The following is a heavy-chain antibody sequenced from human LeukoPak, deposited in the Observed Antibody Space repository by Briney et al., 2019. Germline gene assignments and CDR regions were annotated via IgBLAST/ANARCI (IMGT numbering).Heavy chain of an antibody. CDR2: ISSSSSTI. Sequence: GGSLRLSCAASGFTFSSYSMNWVRQAPGKGLEWVSYISSSSSTIYYADSVKGRFTISRGNAKNSLYLQMNSLRAEDTAVYYCARRADYWGQGTLVTVSS. J-gene: IGHJ4*02. V-gene: IGHV3-48*01. CDR3: ARRADY. CDR1: GFTFSSYS.